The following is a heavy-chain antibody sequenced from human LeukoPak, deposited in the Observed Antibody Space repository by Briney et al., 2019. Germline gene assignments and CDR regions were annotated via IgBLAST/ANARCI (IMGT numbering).Heavy chain of an antibody. CDR3: ARHPGGAGFDY. CDR1: GGSISSYY. V-gene: IGHV4-4*09. J-gene: IGHJ4*02. Sequence: SETLSLTCTVSGGSISSYYWSWIRQPPGKGLEWIGYIYTSGSTNYNPSLKSRVTISVDTSKNQFSLKLSSVTAADTAVYYCARHPGGAGFDYWGQGTLVTVSS. D-gene: IGHD4-17*01. CDR2: IYTSGST.